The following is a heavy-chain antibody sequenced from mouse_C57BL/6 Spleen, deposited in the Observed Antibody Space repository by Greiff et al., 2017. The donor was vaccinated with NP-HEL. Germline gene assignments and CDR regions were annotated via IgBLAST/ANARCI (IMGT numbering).Heavy chain of an antibody. Sequence: QVQLQQPGAELVKPGASVKMSCKASGYTFTSYWITWVKQRPGRGLEWIGAIYPGSGGTKYNEKFKSKATLTVDTSSSTAYMQLSSLTSEDSAVYYCARDYYYCSSDVAYWGQGTLVTVSS. CDR2: IYPGSGGT. J-gene: IGHJ3*01. CDR3: ARDYYYCSSDVAY. V-gene: IGHV1-55*01. D-gene: IGHD1-1*01. CDR1: GYTFTSYW.